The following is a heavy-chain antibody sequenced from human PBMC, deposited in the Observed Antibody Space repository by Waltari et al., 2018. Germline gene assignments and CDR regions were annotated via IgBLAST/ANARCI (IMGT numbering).Heavy chain of an antibody. CDR3: ASRLPIVVVVAATPGAFDI. CDR1: GYSISSGYY. Sequence: QVQLQESGPGLVKPSETLSLTYTVSGYSISSGYYCGWIRQPPGKGLEWIGSIYHSGSTYYNPSLKSRVTISVDTSKNQFSLKLSSVTAADTAVYYCASRLPIVVVVAATPGAFDIWGQGTMVTVSS. CDR2: IYHSGST. V-gene: IGHV4-38-2*02. J-gene: IGHJ3*02. D-gene: IGHD2-15*01.